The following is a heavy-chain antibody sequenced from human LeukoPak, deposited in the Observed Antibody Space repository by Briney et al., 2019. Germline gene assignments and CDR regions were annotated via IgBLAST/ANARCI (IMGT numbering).Heavy chain of an antibody. Sequence: GGSLRLSCAASGFTFSSYAMSWVRQAPGKGLEWVSAISGSGGSTYYADSVKGRLTISRDNSKNTLYLQMNSLRAEDTAVYYCASLAAAGTGFDPWGQGTLVTVSS. D-gene: IGHD6-13*01. CDR1: GFTFSSYA. J-gene: IGHJ5*02. CDR2: ISGSGGST. V-gene: IGHV3-23*01. CDR3: ASLAAAGTGFDP.